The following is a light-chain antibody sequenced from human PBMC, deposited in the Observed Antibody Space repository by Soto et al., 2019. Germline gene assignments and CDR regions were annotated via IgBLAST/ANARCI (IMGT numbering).Light chain of an antibody. CDR3: QQGGIRPI. CDR2: DAS. Sequence: EIVLTQSPATLSVSPGERATLSCRASQSVSTYLAWYQQKPGQAPRLLIYDASTRATRIPASFSGSGSWTDFTLTISSLEPEDFAGYYCQQGGIRPIFVVGTKVEIK. J-gene: IGKJ4*01. V-gene: IGKV3-11*01. CDR1: QSVSTY.